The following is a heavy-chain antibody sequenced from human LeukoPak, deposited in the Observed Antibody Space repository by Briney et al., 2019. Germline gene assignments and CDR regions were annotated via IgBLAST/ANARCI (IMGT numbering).Heavy chain of an antibody. D-gene: IGHD3-22*01. J-gene: IGHJ3*02. CDR3: ASQGYYRHDAFDI. Sequence: PGGSLRLSCAASRFTFSSYVMKWVRQVPGKGLEWVSSISTSSSYIYYADSVKGRFTISRDNAKNSLYLQMNSLRAEDTAVYYCASQGYYRHDAFDIWGQGTMVTVSS. CDR1: RFTFSSYV. CDR2: ISTSSSYI. V-gene: IGHV3-21*01.